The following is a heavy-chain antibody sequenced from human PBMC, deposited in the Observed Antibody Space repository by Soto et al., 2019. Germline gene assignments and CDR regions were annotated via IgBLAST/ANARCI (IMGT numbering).Heavy chain of an antibody. J-gene: IGHJ4*02. D-gene: IGHD6-13*01. CDR3: AKETRFLSYSSSWINIDY. Sequence: ASVKVSCKASGYTFTSYGINWVRQAPGRGLEWMGWINPGNGNTKYSQQFQGRVIIDRDTSASTAYMELSSLRAEDTAVYYCAKETRFLSYSSSWINIDYWGQGTLVTVSS. CDR2: INPGNGNT. CDR1: GYTFTSYG. V-gene: IGHV1-3*01.